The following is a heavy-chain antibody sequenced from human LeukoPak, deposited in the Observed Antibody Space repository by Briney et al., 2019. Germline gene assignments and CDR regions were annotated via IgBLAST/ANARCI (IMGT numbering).Heavy chain of an antibody. CDR3: ASHRFGELLWGDLDY. CDR2: ISSSSSYT. J-gene: IGHJ4*02. Sequence: GGSLRLSCAASGFTFSSYSMNWVRQAPGKGLEWVSSISSSSSYTYYADSLKGRFTISRDNAKNSLYLQMNGLRAEDTAVYYCASHRFGELLWGDLDYWGQGTLVTVSS. CDR1: GFTFSSYS. D-gene: IGHD3-10*01. V-gene: IGHV3-21*01.